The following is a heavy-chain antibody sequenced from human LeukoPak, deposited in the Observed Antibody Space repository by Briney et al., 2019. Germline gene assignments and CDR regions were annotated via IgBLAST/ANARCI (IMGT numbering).Heavy chain of an antibody. V-gene: IGHV1-69*13. J-gene: IGHJ3*02. Sequence: ASVKVSCKASGGTFSSYAISWVRQAPGQGLEWMGGIIPIFGTANYAQKFQGRVTITADESTSTAYMELSSLRSEDTAVYYCAGRAVAALGAFDIWGQGTMVTVSS. CDR2: IIPIFGTA. CDR1: GGTFSSYA. CDR3: AGRAVAALGAFDI. D-gene: IGHD6-19*01.